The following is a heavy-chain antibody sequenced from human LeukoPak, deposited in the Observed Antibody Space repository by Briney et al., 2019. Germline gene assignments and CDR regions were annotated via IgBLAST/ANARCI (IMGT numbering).Heavy chain of an antibody. Sequence: SETLSLTCTVSGGSVSNGSYYWGWIRQPPGKGLEWIGSIYHSGSTYYNPSLKSRVTISVDTSKNQFSLKLYSVTAADTAVYYCARGVARHWYFDLWGRGTPVTVSS. CDR2: IYHSGST. D-gene: IGHD2-15*01. V-gene: IGHV4-39*01. CDR3: ARGVARHWYFDL. J-gene: IGHJ2*01. CDR1: GGSVSNGSYY.